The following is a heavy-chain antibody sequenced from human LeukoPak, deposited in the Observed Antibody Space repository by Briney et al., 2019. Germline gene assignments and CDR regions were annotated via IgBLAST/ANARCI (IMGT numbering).Heavy chain of an antibody. J-gene: IGHJ5*02. CDR3: ASGYGGQNWFDP. CDR1: GGTLSSYA. Sequence: ASLKISCKASGGTLSSYAIRWVRQVPGQGLEWMGGIIPIFGTANYAQKFQGRVTITADESTSTAYMELSSLRSEDTAVYYCASGYGGQNWFDPWGQGTLVTVSS. V-gene: IGHV1-69*01. D-gene: IGHD4-23*01. CDR2: IIPIFGTA.